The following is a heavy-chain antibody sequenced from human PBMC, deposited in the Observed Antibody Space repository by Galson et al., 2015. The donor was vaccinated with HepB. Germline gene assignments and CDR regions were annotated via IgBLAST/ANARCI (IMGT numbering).Heavy chain of an antibody. CDR1: GYTFTSYD. CDR2: MNPNSGNT. CDR3: AARPRFWSGYPFGY. V-gene: IGHV1-8*01. Sequence: SVKVSCKASGYTFTSYDINWVRQATGQGLEWMGWMNPNSGNTGYAQKFQGRVTMTRNTSISTAYMELSSLRSEDTAVYYCAARPRFWSGYPFGYWGQGTLVTVSS. D-gene: IGHD3-3*01. J-gene: IGHJ4*02.